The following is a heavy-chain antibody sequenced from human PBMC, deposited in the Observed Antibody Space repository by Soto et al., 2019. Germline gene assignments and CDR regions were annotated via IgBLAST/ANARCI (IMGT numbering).Heavy chain of an antibody. CDR2: ISGSGGST. D-gene: IGHD3-10*01. Sequence: EVQLLESGGGLVQPGGSLRLSCAASGFTFSSYAMSWVRQAPGKGLEWVSAISGSGGSTYYADSVKGRFTISRDNSKNALYLQMNSLRAEDTAVYYCAPHLWFGELYYWGQGTLVTVSS. J-gene: IGHJ4*02. CDR1: GFTFSSYA. V-gene: IGHV3-23*01. CDR3: APHLWFGELYY.